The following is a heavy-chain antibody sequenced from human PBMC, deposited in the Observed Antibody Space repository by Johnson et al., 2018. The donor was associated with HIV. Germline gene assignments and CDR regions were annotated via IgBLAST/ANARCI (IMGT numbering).Heavy chain of an antibody. J-gene: IGHJ3*02. CDR2: LKSRADGGTT. Sequence: VQLVESWGGVVQPGMSLRLSCAASGFTFSSYTLHWVRQAPGKGLEWVGRLKSRADGGTTDYAVSVKDRFTILRDDSKNTLYLQMSSLRTEDAGVYYCTTEGDAFDIWGQGTMVTVSS. V-gene: IGHV3-15*01. CDR3: TTEGDAFDI. CDR1: GFTFSSYT.